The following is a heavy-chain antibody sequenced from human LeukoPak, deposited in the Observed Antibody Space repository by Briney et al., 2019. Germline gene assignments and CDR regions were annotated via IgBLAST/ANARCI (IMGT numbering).Heavy chain of an antibody. J-gene: IGHJ4*02. V-gene: IGHV1-24*01. CDR2: FDPEDGET. CDR3: ATDLEQLVSGVGY. D-gene: IGHD6-6*01. CDR1: GYTLTELS. Sequence: ASVKVSCKVSGYTLTELSMHWVRQAPGKGLEWMGGFDPEDGETIYAQKSQGRATITEDTSTDTAYMELSSLRSEDTAVYYCATDLEQLVSGVGYWGQGTLVTVSS.